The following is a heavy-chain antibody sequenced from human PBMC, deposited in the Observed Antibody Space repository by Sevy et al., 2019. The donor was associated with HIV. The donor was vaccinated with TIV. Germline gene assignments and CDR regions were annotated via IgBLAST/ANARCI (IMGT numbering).Heavy chain of an antibody. CDR2: INPNSGGT. Sequence: ASVKVSCKASGYTFTGYYMHWVRQAPGQGLEWMGWINPNSGGTNYAQKFQGRVTMTRDTSISTAYMELSRLRPDDTAVYYCARSAAMVKLPDYWGQGTLVTVSS. J-gene: IGHJ4*02. CDR3: ARSAAMVKLPDY. CDR1: GYTFTGYY. D-gene: IGHD5-18*01. V-gene: IGHV1-2*02.